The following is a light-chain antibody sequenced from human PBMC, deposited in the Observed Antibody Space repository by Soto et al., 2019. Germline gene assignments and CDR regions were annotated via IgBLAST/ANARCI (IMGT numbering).Light chain of an antibody. CDR3: QQYDITPWT. J-gene: IGKJ1*01. CDR1: QSVVYRSKNKNY. CDR2: WAS. V-gene: IGKV4-1*01. Sequence: DIVMTQSPDSLAVSLGERATINCKSSQSVVYRSKNKNYLAWYQQKPGQPPKLLIYWASTRESGVPDRFSGSGSGTDFTLTISSLQAEDVAVYYCQQYDITPWTFGQGTKVEI.